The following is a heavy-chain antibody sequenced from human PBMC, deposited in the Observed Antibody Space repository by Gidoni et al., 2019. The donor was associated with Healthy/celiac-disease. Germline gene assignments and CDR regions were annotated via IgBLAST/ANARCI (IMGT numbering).Heavy chain of an antibody. J-gene: IGHJ4*02. CDR2: ISGSGGST. D-gene: IGHD2-15*01. CDR3: AKKDAACSGGSCYWNSFDY. Sequence: EVQLLESGGGLVQPGGSLRLSCAASGFTFSSYAMSWVRQAPGKGLEWVSAISGSGGSTYYADSVKGRFTISRDNSKNTLYLQMNSLRAEDTAVYYCAKKDAACSGGSCYWNSFDYWGQGTLVTVSS. CDR1: GFTFSSYA. V-gene: IGHV3-23*01.